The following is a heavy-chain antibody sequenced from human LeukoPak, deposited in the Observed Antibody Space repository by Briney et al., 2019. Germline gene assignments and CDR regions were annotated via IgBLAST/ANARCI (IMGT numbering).Heavy chain of an antibody. CDR2: ISYDGSNK. D-gene: IGHD2-2*03. V-gene: IGHV3-30-3*01. CDR3: AREGAGYCSSTSCPSRFDP. Sequence: GGSLRLSCAASRFTFSSYAMHWVRQAPGKGLEWVAVISYDGSNKYYADSVKGRFTISRDNSKNTLYLQMNSLRAEDTAVYYCAREGAGYCSSTSCPSRFDPWGQGTLVTVSS. J-gene: IGHJ5*02. CDR1: RFTFSSYA.